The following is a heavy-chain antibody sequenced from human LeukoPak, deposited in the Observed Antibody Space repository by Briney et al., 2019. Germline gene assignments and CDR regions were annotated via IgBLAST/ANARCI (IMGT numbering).Heavy chain of an antibody. V-gene: IGHV1-69*13. CDR2: IIPIFGTA. Sequence: SVKVSCKASGGTFSSYAISWVRQAPGQGLEWMGGIIPIFGTANYAQKFQGRVTITADESTSTAYMELSSLRSGDTAVYYCAVDIVVVPAAIHYYYYMDVWGKGTTVTVSS. J-gene: IGHJ6*03. CDR1: GGTFSSYA. D-gene: IGHD2-2*02. CDR3: AVDIVVVPAAIHYYYYMDV.